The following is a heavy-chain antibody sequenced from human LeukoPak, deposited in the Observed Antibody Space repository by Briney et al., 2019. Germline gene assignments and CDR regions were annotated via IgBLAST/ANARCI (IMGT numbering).Heavy chain of an antibody. CDR2: IIPILGIA. CDR3: ARRYCSSTSCYTGFDY. D-gene: IGHD2-2*02. J-gene: IGHJ4*02. Sequence: SVKVSCKASGGTFSSYTISWVRQAPGQGLEWMGRIIPILGIANYAQKFQGRVTITADKSTSTAYMELSSLRSEDTAVYYCARRYCSSTSCYTGFDYWGQGTLVTVPS. V-gene: IGHV1-69*02. CDR1: GGTFSSYT.